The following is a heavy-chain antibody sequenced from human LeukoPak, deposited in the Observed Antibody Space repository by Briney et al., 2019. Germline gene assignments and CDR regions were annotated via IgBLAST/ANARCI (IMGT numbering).Heavy chain of an antibody. CDR2: IYSGIST. Sequence: GGSLRLPCAASGFTVSSNYMSWLRQAPGKGLEWVSVIYSGISTYYADSVKGRFTISRDNSKNTLYLQMNSLRAEDTAVYYCARVTGSGWYYFDYWGQGTLVTVSS. CDR1: GFTVSSNY. CDR3: ARVTGSGWYYFDY. J-gene: IGHJ4*02. V-gene: IGHV3-53*01. D-gene: IGHD6-19*01.